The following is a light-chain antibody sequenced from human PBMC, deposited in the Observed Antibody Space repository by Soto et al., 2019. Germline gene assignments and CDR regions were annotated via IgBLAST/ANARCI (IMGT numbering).Light chain of an antibody. CDR1: HIVGGET. Sequence: EIVFTMSQSTLTFSPGERAALACRASHIVGGETLAWFQQRPGQAPRLVIYGASNRAAGIPERFSGSGSGTDFTLTVSSLEPEDFAMYYCQRYNNWPLTFGGGTKVDIK. CDR3: QRYNNWPLT. CDR2: GAS. V-gene: IGKV3-20*01. J-gene: IGKJ4*01.